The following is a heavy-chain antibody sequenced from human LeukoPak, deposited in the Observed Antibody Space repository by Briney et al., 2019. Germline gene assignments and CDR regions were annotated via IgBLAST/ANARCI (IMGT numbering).Heavy chain of an antibody. CDR2: ISYDGRNK. Sequence: GGSLRLSCAASGFTFSSYWMNWVRQAPGKGLEWVAVISYDGRNKYYADSVKGRFTISRDDSKNTVYLQMNSLRAEDTAMYYCARDSGEWELLFDYWGQGTLVTVSS. CDR1: GFTFSSYW. V-gene: IGHV3-30*03. D-gene: IGHD1-26*01. CDR3: ARDSGEWELLFDY. J-gene: IGHJ4*02.